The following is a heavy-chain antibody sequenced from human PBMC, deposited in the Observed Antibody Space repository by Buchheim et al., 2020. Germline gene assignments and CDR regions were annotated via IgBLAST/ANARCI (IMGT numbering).Heavy chain of an antibody. CDR3: ARSKTGHSYVNYGMDV. Sequence: QVTLRESGPALVKPTQTLTLTCTFSGFSLSTTGMCVSWIRQPPGKALEWLARIDWVDDKYYSTSLKTRLTISKATPKNQVALTMTNMDAVDTATYYCARSKTGHSYVNYGMDVWGRGTT. V-gene: IGHV2-70*15. CDR2: IDWVDDK. D-gene: IGHD5-18*01. CDR1: GFSLSTTGMC. J-gene: IGHJ6*02.